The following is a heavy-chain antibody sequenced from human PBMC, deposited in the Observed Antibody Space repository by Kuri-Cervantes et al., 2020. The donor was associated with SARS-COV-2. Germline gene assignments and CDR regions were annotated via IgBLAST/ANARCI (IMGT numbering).Heavy chain of an antibody. CDR1: GFPFDVYA. V-gene: IGHV3-48*03. CDR2: ISSSGSTI. D-gene: IGHD3-3*01. Sequence: LSLTCVASGFPFDVYAMTWVRQAPGKGLEWVSYISSSGSTIYYADSVKGRFTISRDNAKNSLYLQMNSLRAEDTAVYYCARVSGAPPFWSGYYKGWFDPWGQGTLVTVSS. CDR3: ARVSGAPPFWSGYYKGWFDP. J-gene: IGHJ5*02.